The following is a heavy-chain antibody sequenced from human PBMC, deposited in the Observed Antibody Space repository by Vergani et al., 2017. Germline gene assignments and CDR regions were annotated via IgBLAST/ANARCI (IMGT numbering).Heavy chain of an antibody. V-gene: IGHV3-9*01. CDR3: ARDELAVAGLGY. D-gene: IGHD6-19*01. Sequence: EVQLVESGGGLVQPGRSLRLSCAASGFTFDDYAMHWVRQAPGKGLEWVSGISWNSGSIGYADSVKGRFTISRDNAKNSLYLQMNSLRAEDTAVYYCARDELAVAGLGYWGQGTLATVSS. J-gene: IGHJ4*02. CDR1: GFTFDDYA. CDR2: ISWNSGSI.